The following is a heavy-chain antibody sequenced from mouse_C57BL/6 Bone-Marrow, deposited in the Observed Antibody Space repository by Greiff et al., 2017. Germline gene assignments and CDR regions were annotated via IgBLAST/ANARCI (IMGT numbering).Heavy chain of an antibody. V-gene: IGHV1-7*01. Sequence: VQLQQSGAELTKPGASVKLSCTASGYTFTSYWMHWVKQRPGQGLEWIGYINPSSGYTKYNQKFKDKATLTADKSSSTAYLQLRSLTYEDSAVYYCARWWYFDVWGTGTTVTVSS. CDR3: ARWWYFDV. CDR1: GYTFTSYW. J-gene: IGHJ1*03. CDR2: INPSSGYT.